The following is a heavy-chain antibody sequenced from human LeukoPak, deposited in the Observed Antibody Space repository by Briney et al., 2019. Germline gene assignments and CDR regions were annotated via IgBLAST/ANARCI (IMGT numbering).Heavy chain of an antibody. J-gene: IGHJ4*02. CDR3: AKDGYYGDYLFDY. V-gene: IGHV3-23*01. D-gene: IGHD4-17*01. CDR1: GFTFSSYA. Sequence: AGGSLRLSCAASGFTFSSYAMSWVRQAPGKGLEWVSAISGSGGSTYYADSVKGRFTISRDNSKNTLYLQTNSLRAEDTAVYYCAKDGYYGDYLFDYWGQGTLVTVSS. CDR2: ISGSGGST.